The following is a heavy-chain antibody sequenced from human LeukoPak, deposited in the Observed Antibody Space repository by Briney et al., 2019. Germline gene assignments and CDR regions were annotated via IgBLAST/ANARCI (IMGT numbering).Heavy chain of an antibody. J-gene: IGHJ4*02. D-gene: IGHD7-27*01. V-gene: IGHV4-34*01. CDR2: INHSGST. CDR1: GGSFSGYY. CDR3: ARVNPWGGDY. Sequence: SSETLSLTCAVYGGSFSGYYWSWIRQPPGRGLEWIGEINHSGSTNYNPSLKSRVTISVDTSKNQFSLKLSSVTAADTAVYYCARVNPWGGDYWGQGTLVTVSS.